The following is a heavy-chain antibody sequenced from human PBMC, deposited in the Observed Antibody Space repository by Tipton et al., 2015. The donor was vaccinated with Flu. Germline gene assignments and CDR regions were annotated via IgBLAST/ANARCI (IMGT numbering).Heavy chain of an antibody. V-gene: IGHV4-38-2*01. J-gene: IGHJ5*01. CDR3: ARRDYSNYVSEPKNWFDS. CDR1: GYSIRSSYYY. CDR2: IFHSGNS. Sequence: LRLSCAVSGYSIRSSYYYWGWIRQPPGKGLEWIGNIFHSGNSYHNPSLKSRVTMSVETSKNQFSLKLRSVTAADTAVYYCARRDYSNYVSEPKNWFDSWGQGVLVIVSS. D-gene: IGHD4-11*01.